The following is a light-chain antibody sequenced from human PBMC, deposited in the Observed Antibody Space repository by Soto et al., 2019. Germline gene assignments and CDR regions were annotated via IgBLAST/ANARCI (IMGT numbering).Light chain of an antibody. CDR3: SSYTSSSTLVV. J-gene: IGLJ2*01. CDR2: AVS. V-gene: IGLV2-14*01. Sequence: QSALTQPASVSGSPGQSITISCTGTSSDVGGYNYVSWFQQHPGKAPKLMIYAVSNRPSGVSNRFSGSQSGNTASLTLSGLPAEDEADYYCSSYTSSSTLVVFGGGTKLTVL. CDR1: SSDVGGYNY.